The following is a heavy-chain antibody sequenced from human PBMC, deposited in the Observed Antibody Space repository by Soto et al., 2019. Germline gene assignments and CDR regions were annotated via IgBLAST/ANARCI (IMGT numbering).Heavy chain of an antibody. CDR1: CYTFPCYG. D-gene: IGHD3-10*01. V-gene: IGHV1-18*04. CDR3: ARDRWFGELGNFIHYYYGMDV. J-gene: IGHJ6*02. CDR2: ISAYNGNT. Sequence: AAVHVAYKGSCYTFPCYGISWVRQAPGQGLEWMGWISAYNGNTNYAQKLQGRVTMTTDTSTSTAYMELRSLRSDDTAVYYCARDRWFGELGNFIHYYYGMDVWGQGTTVTVSS.